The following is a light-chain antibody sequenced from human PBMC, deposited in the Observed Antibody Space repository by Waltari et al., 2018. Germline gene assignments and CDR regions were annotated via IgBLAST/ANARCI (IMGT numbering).Light chain of an antibody. V-gene: IGKV1-39*01. Sequence: DIQITQSPSSLSASVGERVTITCRASQSINRYLHWYQQKPGKAPKLLIYAASSLQSGVPSRFSVSGSGTDFTLTISSLQPEDFATYYCHQYNHWPTFTFGQGTKLQIE. CDR1: QSINRY. J-gene: IGKJ2*01. CDR2: AAS. CDR3: HQYNHWPTFT.